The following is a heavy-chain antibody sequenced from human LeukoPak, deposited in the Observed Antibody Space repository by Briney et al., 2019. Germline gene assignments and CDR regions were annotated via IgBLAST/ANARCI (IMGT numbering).Heavy chain of an antibody. CDR3: ARVTNYYHSLIDY. J-gene: IGHJ4*02. CDR1: GFTFSSYS. Sequence: GGYLRLSCAASGFTFSSYSMNWVRQAPGKGLEWVSSISSSSSYIYYADSVKGRFTISRDNAKNSLYLQMNSLRAEDTAVYYCARVTNYYHSLIDYWGQGTLVSVSS. V-gene: IGHV3-21*01. D-gene: IGHD3-10*01. CDR2: ISSSSSYI.